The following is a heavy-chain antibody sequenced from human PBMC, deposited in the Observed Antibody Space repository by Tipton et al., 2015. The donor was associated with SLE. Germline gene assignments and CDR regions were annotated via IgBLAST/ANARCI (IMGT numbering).Heavy chain of an antibody. CDR3: ARVGSFYGMDV. J-gene: IGHJ6*02. CDR2: IYYSGST. D-gene: IGHD6-19*01. V-gene: IGHV4-59*01. CDR1: GGSISSYY. Sequence: GLVKPSETLSLTCTVSGGSISSYYWSWIRQPPGKGLEWIGYIYYSGSTNYNPSLKSRVTISVDTSKNQFSLKLTSVTAADTAVYYCARVGSFYGMDVWGQGTTVTVSS.